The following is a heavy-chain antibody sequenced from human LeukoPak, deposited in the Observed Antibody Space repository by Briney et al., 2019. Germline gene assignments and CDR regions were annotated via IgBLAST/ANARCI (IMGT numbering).Heavy chain of an antibody. V-gene: IGHV3-64D*06. CDR3: VKALTDDAFDI. J-gene: IGHJ3*02. CDR1: GFTFSTFP. Sequence: GGSLRLSCSASGFTFSTFPMHWVRQAPGKGLEYFSAISRNGDTTYYADSVKGRFTISRDNSKNTLYLQMSSLRPEDTAVYYCVKALTDDAFDIWAKGQWSPSLQ. CDR2: ISRNGDTT.